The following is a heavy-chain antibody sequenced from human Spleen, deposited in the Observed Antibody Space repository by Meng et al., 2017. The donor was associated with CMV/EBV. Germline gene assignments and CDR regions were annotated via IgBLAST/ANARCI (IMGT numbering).Heavy chain of an antibody. CDR1: GGSVNSGSHY. Sequence: CTVSGGSVNSGSHYWSWIRQHPGKGLEWIGDIYYNGRTNYSPSLRSRVAISVDTSKNQFSLKLSSVTAADTAMYYCARKVNSHFSFDYWGQGTLVTVSS. V-gene: IGHV4-61*01. J-gene: IGHJ4*02. CDR3: ARKVNSHFSFDY. D-gene: IGHD4-23*01. CDR2: IYYNGRT.